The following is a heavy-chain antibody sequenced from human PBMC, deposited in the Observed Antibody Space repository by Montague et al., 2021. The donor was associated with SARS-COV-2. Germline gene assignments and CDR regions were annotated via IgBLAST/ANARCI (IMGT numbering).Heavy chain of an antibody. CDR1: GDSVSSHSAA. CDR2: TYYRSKWYN. Sequence: CAISGDSVSSHSAAWNWIRQSPSTGLEWLGRTYYRSKWYNDYAVSVKSRITINPDTSKNQFSLQLNSVTPEDTAVYYCARDTRIQLWFDRDYYYGMDVWGQGTTVTVSS. J-gene: IGHJ6*02. D-gene: IGHD5-18*01. V-gene: IGHV6-1*01. CDR3: ARDTRIQLWFDRDYYYGMDV.